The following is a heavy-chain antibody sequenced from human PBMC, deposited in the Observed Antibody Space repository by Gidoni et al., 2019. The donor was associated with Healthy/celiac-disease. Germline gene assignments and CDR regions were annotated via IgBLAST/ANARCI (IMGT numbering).Heavy chain of an antibody. CDR1: GFTFDDYG. J-gene: IGHJ3*02. D-gene: IGHD1-26*01. V-gene: IGHV3-20*04. CDR2: INWNGGST. CDR3: ARDRGELLLHDAFDI. Sequence: EVQLVESGGGVVRPWGSLRLSCAASGFTFDDYGMSWVRQAPGKGLEWVSGINWNGGSTGYADSVKGRFTISRDNAKNSLYLQMNSLRAEDTALYYCARDRGELLLHDAFDIWGQGTMVTVSS.